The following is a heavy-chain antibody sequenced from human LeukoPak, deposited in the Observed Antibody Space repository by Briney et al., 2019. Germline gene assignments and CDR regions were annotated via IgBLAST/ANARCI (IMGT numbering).Heavy chain of an antibody. D-gene: IGHD2/OR15-2a*01. CDR2: INSDGSSI. V-gene: IGHV3-74*01. J-gene: IGHJ4*02. CDR3: VSFYETY. CDR1: GFSFGTYA. Sequence: GGSLRLSRAASGFSFGTYAMDWVRQAPGKGLVWVSRINSDGSSISYADSVKGRFTISKDNAKNTVYLQMNSLRAEDTAVYYCVSFYETYWGRGTLVTVSS.